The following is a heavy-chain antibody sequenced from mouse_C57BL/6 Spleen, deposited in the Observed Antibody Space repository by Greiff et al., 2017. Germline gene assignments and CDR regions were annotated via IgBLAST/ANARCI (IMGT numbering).Heavy chain of an antibody. J-gene: IGHJ3*01. V-gene: IGHV2-5*01. CDR3: AKNEGIYYAYDRAAWFAY. CDR1: GFSFNSSG. CDR2: LWRGGST. D-gene: IGHD2-2*01. Sequence: QVQLQQSGPGLVQPSQSLSITCTVSGFSFNSSGVHWVRQSPGKGLEWLGVLWRGGSTDYNAACMSRLSITKDNSKSQVFFHMNSLQAADTAIYYGAKNEGIYYAYDRAAWFAYWGQGTLVTVSA.